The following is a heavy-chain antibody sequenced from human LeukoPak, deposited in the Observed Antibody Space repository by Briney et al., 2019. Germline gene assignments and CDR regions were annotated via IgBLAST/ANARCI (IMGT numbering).Heavy chain of an antibody. J-gene: IGHJ5*02. CDR1: GFTFSSYW. CDR2: INSDGSST. V-gene: IGHV3-74*01. CDR3: ARDRGQQYTAMVTGYWFDP. Sequence: GGSLRLSCAAPGFTFSSYWMHWVRQAPGKGLVWVSRINSDGSSTSYADSVKGRFTISRDNAKNTLYPQMNSLRAEDTAVYYCARDRGQQYTAMVTGYWFDPWGQGTLVTVSS. D-gene: IGHD5-18*01.